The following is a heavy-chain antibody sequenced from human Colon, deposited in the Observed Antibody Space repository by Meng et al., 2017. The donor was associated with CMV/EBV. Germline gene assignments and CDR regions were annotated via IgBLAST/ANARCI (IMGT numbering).Heavy chain of an antibody. V-gene: IGHV3-23*03. Sequence: GESLKISCAASGFPFINYDMNWVRQAPGKGLEWVSFIYNDGSGTYYADSVKGRFTISRDNSKNILYLQMNSLRADDTAVYYCAKRQDSSGWWGGGYYGMDVWGQGTTVTVSS. CDR2: IYNDGSGT. CDR3: AKRQDSSGWWGGGYYGMDV. D-gene: IGHD6-19*01. J-gene: IGHJ6*02. CDR1: GFPFINYD.